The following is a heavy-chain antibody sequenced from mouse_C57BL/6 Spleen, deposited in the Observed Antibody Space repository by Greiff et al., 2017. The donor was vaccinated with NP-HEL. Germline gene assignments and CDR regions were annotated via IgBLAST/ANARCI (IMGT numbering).Heavy chain of an antibody. CDR2: IYPSDSET. D-gene: IGHD1-1*01. CDR3: ARSVHYGSDYFDY. Sequence: QVQLKQPGAELVRPGSSVKLSCKASGYTFTSYWMDWVKQRPGQGLEWIGNIYPSDSETHYNQKFKDKATLTVDKSSSTAYMQLSSLTSEDSAVYYCARSVHYGSDYFDYWGQGTTLTVSS. V-gene: IGHV1-61*01. J-gene: IGHJ2*01. CDR1: GYTFTSYW.